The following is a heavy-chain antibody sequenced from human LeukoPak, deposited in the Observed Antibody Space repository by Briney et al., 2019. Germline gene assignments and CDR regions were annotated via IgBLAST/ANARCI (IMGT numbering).Heavy chain of an antibody. Sequence: GGSLRLSCAASEFILSNCWMTWVRQAPGKGLERVSSIKPDGSENYYVDSVKGRFTVSRDNARSSLYLQMNSLRAEDTAVYYWARGHYGMDVWGQGTTVTVSS. CDR2: IKPDGSEN. CDR1: EFILSNCW. V-gene: IGHV3-7*01. CDR3: ARGHYGMDV. J-gene: IGHJ6*02.